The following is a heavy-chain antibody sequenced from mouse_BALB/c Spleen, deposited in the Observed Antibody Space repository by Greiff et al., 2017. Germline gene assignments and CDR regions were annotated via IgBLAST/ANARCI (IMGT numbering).Heavy chain of an antibody. CDR1: GYTFTSYW. J-gene: IGHJ2*01. CDR3: ARRDYDYFDY. D-gene: IGHD2-4*01. V-gene: IGHV1-87*01. Sequence: QVHVKQSGAELARPGASVKLSCKASGYTFTSYWMQWVKQRPGQGLEWIGAIYPGDGDTRYTQKFKGKATLTADKSSSTAYMQLSSLASEDSAVYYCARRDYDYFDYWGQGTTLTVSS. CDR2: IYPGDGDT.